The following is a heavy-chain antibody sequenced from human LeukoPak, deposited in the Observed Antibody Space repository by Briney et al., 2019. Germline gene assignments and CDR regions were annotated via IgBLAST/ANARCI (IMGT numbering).Heavy chain of an antibody. CDR2: ISYDGSNK. CDR1: GFTFSSYA. D-gene: IGHD6-6*01. J-gene: IGHJ4*02. CDR3: ARARSIAALAIGY. V-gene: IGHV3-30-3*01. Sequence: PGGSLRLSCAASGFTFSSYAMHWVRQAPGKGLEWVAVISYDGSNKYYADSVRGRFTISRDNAKNTLYLQMNSLRAEDTAVYYCARARSIAALAIGYWGQGTLVTVSS.